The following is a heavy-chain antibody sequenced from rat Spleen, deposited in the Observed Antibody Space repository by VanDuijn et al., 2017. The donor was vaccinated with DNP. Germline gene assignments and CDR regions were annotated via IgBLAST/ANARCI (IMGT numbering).Heavy chain of an antibody. CDR2: IWDDGST. V-gene: IGHV2-32*01. CDR1: GFSLTTNG. J-gene: IGHJ4*01. D-gene: IGHD1-6*01. Sequence: QVQLKESGPGLVQPSQTLSLTCTVSGFSLTTNGVSWVRQPPGKGLEWMGVIWDDGSTAYNSALKSRLSISRDTSKSQVFLKMSSLKTEDTATCYCARDRYYGSTVGMDAWGQGASVTVSS. CDR3: ARDRYYGSTVGMDA.